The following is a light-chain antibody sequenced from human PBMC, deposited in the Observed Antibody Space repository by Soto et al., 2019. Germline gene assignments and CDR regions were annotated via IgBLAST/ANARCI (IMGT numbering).Light chain of an antibody. V-gene: IGKV3-20*01. Sequence: VVTQSAGTLSLSTGERATLSCRASQSVSSSHLACYQQKPGQAPRLLIYGASTRATGIPDRFSGGGSETDFTLTIIRLEPEDFAVYYCQQYGSSPSTFGQRTRLAIK. CDR1: QSVSSSH. CDR2: GAS. CDR3: QQYGSSPST. J-gene: IGKJ5*01.